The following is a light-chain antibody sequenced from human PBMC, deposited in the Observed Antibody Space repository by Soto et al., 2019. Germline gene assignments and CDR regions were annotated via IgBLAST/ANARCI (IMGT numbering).Light chain of an antibody. CDR3: LQDYNYPWT. V-gene: IGKV1-6*01. CDR2: AAS. J-gene: IGKJ1*01. Sequence: AIQMTQSPSSLSASVGDRVTITCRASQGIRNDLGWYQQKPGKAPKLLIYAASSLQSGVPSRFSGSVSGTDFTLTISSLQPEDFATYYGLQDYNYPWTFGQGTKVEIK. CDR1: QGIRND.